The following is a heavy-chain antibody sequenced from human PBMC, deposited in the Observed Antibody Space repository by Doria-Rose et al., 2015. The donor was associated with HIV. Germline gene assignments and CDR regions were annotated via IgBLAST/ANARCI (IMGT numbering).Heavy chain of an antibody. CDR2: ILSDDER. D-gene: IGHD6-13*01. V-gene: IGHV2-26*01. CDR1: GVSLSSPGMG. J-gene: IGHJ4*02. Sequence: QESGPVLVKPTETLTLTCAVSGVSLSSPGMGVSWIRQPPGKALEWHANILSDDERSYKTSLKSRLTISRGTSKSQVVLTMTDMDPVDTATYYCARIKSSRWYHKYYFDFWGQGTLVIVSA. CDR3: ARIKSSRWYHKYYFDF.